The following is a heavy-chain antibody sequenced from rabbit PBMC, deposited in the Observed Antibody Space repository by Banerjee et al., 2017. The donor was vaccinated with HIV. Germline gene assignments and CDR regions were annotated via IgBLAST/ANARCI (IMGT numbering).Heavy chain of an antibody. D-gene: IGHD4-1*01. V-gene: IGHV1S40*01. J-gene: IGHJ4*01. CDR3: ARDWGGWGNL. Sequence: QSLEESGGDLVKPGASLTLTCKASGIDFSGYFYICWVRQAPGKGLEWIACIDGSSDYTWYASWAKGRFTISKTSSTTVTLQMTSLTAADTATYFCARDWGGWGNLWGQGTLVTVS. CDR2: IDGSSDYT. CDR1: GIDFSGYFY.